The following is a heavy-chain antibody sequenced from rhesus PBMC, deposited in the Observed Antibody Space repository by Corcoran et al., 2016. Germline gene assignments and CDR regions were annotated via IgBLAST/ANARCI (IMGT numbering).Heavy chain of an antibody. J-gene: IGHJ4*01. D-gene: IGHD3-9*01. Sequence: QVHLQESGPGLVKPSETLSLTCAISGGSISSDYWTWIRQPPGEGLEWIGYIFGSSGSTYNKSALKSRVTISKDTSKNQFSLKLSSVTAADTAVYYCARVLRDDYVDYWGQGVLVTVSS. CDR3: ARVLRDDYVDY. CDR2: IFGSSGST. CDR1: GGSISSDY. V-gene: IGHV4S7*01.